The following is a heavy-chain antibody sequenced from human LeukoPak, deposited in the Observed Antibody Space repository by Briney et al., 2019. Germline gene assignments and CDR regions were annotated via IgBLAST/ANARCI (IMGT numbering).Heavy chain of an antibody. D-gene: IGHD3-22*01. CDR2: MNPNSGNT. CDR1: GYTFTSYD. Sequence: VKVSCKASGYTFTSYDINWVRQATGQGLEWMGWMNPNSGNTGYAQKFQGRVTMTRNTSISTAYMELSSLRSEDTAVYYCARVYDSSGYYSGDAFDIWGQGTMVTVSS. J-gene: IGHJ3*02. CDR3: ARVYDSSGYYSGDAFDI. V-gene: IGHV1-8*01.